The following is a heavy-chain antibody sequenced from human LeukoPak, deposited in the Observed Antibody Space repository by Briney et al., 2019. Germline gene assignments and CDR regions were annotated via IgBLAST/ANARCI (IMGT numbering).Heavy chain of an antibody. J-gene: IGHJ3*02. CDR2: IIPIFGTA. D-gene: IGHD3-10*01. CDR3: ARVPYNNAFDI. Sequence: SVKVSCKASGGTFSSYAISWVRQAPGQGLEWMGGIIPIFGTANYAQKFQGRVTITADESTSTAYMELSSPRSGDTAVYYCARVPYNNAFDIWGQGTMVTVSS. CDR1: GGTFSSYA. V-gene: IGHV1-69*13.